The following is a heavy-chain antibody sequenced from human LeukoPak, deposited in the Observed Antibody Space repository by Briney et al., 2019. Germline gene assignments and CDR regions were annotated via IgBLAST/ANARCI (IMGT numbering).Heavy chain of an antibody. V-gene: IGHV1-2*02. Sequence: ASVKVSCKASGYTFIGYYMHWVRQAPGQGLEWMGWINPNTGGTNYAQKFQGRVTMTRDTSISTAYMELSRLRSDDTAVYYCARGYCTNGVCYDEFDYWGQGTLVTVSS. CDR3: ARGYCTNGVCYDEFDY. D-gene: IGHD2-8*01. CDR2: INPNTGGT. J-gene: IGHJ4*02. CDR1: GYTFIGYY.